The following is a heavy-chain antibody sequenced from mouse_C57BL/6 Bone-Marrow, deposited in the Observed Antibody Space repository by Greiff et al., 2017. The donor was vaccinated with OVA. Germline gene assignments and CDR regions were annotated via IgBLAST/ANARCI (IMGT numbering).Heavy chain of an antibody. CDR3: TRSRDGYYVDYAMDY. CDR1: GYTFTSYW. Sequence: EVQLQQSGTVLARPGASVKMSCKTSGYTFTSYWMHWVKQRPGQGLEWIGAIYPGNSDTSYNQKFKGKAKLTAVTSASTAYMELSSLTNEDSAVYYGTRSRDGYYVDYAMDYWGQGTSVTVSS. V-gene: IGHV1-5*01. CDR2: IYPGNSDT. J-gene: IGHJ4*01. D-gene: IGHD2-3*01.